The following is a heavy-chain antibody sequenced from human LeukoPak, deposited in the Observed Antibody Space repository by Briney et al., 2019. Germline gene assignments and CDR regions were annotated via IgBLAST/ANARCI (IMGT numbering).Heavy chain of an antibody. Sequence: SETLSLTCTVSGGSTSTFFWSWIRQPAGKGLEWIGRIYASGSTNYNPSLKSRVTMSVDTSKNQFSLKLTSVTAADTAVYYSARGVSGSYNWFDPWGQGTLVTVSS. V-gene: IGHV4-4*07. CDR2: IYASGST. CDR1: GGSTSTFF. CDR3: ARGVSGSYNWFDP. J-gene: IGHJ5*02. D-gene: IGHD1-26*01.